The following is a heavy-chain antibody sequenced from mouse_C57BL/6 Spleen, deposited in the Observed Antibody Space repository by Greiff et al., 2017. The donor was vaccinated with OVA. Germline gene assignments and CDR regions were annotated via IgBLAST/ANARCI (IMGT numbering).Heavy chain of an antibody. V-gene: IGHV5-17*01. CDR2: ISSGSSTI. J-gene: IGHJ3*01. CDR3: ARAPYSNYAAWFAY. Sequence: EVQRVESGGGLVKPGGSLKLSCAASGFTFSDYGMHWVRQAPEKGLEWVAYISSGSSTIYYADTVKGRFTISRDNAKNTLFLQMTSLRSEDTAMYYCARAPYSNYAAWFAYWGQGTLVTVSA. CDR1: GFTFSDYG. D-gene: IGHD2-5*01.